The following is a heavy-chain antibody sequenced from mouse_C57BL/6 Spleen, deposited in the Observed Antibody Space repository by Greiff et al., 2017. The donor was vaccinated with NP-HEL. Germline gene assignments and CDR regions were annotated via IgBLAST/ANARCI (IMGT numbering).Heavy chain of an antibody. D-gene: IGHD4-1*02. CDR2: IYPGDGDT. CDR1: GYAFSSSW. V-gene: IGHV1-82*01. CDR3: ARSTGRGYYYAMDY. Sequence: VQLQQSGPELVKPGASVKISCKASGYAFSSSWMNWVKQRPGKGLEWIGRIYPGDGDTNYNGKFKGKATLTADKSSSTAYMQLSSLTSEDSAVYFCARSTGRGYYYAMDYWGQGTSVTVSS. J-gene: IGHJ4*01.